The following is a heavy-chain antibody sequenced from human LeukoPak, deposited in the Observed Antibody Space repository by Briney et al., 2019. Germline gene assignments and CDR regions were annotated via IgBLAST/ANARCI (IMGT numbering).Heavy chain of an antibody. CDR1: GGTFSSYA. CDR3: ARGILGYCSSTSCYPVYWFDP. J-gene: IGHJ5*02. V-gene: IGHV1-69*06. CDR2: IIPIFGTA. Sequence: GASVKVSCKASGGTFSSYAISWVRQAPGQGLEWMGGIIPIFGTANYAQKFQGRVTITADKSTSTAYMELSSLRSEDTAVYYCARGILGYCSSTSCYPVYWFDPWGQGTLVTVSS. D-gene: IGHD2-2*01.